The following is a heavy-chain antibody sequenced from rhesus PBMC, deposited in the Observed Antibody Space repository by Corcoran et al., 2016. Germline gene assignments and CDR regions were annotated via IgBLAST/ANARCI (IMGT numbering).Heavy chain of an antibody. V-gene: IGHV3S5*01. CDR2: ISNGGGST. Sequence: EVQLVESGGGLVQPGGSLRLSCAASGFTFSSYDMSWVRQAPGKGLEWVSYISNGGGSTYYADSVKCRCTISRDNSKNTLSLQMNSLRAEDTAVYYCAKDLYSGSWNGDGLDSWGQGVVVTVSS. CDR1: GFTFSSYD. D-gene: IGHD6-25*01. CDR3: AKDLYSGSWNGDGLDS. J-gene: IGHJ6*01.